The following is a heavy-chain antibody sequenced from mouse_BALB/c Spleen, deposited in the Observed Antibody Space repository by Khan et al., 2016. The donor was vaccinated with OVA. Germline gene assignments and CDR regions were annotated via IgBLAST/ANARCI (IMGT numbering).Heavy chain of an antibody. D-gene: IGHD1-2*01. CDR2: ISYSGST. CDR1: GYSITSDNS. CDR3: ARTARIKY. Sequence: QLEESGPGLVKPSQSLSLTCTVTGYSITSDNSWNWIRQFPGNQLEWMGYISYSGSTTYNQSLKSRISITRDTSKNQSFLQLNSVTTEDTATYYCARTARIKYWGQGTTLTVSS. J-gene: IGHJ2*01. V-gene: IGHV3-2*02.